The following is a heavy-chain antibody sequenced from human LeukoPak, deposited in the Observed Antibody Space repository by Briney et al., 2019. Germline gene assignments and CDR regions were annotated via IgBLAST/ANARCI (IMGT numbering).Heavy chain of an antibody. Sequence: GGSLRLSCAASGFTFISYWMLWVRQAPGEGLVGVSRINSDGSTISYAASERGSFTISRDTAKNTLYLQINSLRAEDTAVYYCARGHHYYDSSAYYYWGQGTLVTVSS. CDR2: INSDGSTI. CDR3: ARGHHYYDSSAYYY. J-gene: IGHJ4*02. V-gene: IGHV3-74*01. CDR1: GFTFISYW. D-gene: IGHD3-22*01.